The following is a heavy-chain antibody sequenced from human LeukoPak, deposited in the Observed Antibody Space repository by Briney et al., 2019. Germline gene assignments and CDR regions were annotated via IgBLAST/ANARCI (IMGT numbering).Heavy chain of an antibody. V-gene: IGHV4-34*01. CDR3: ASLKGIAVAGRPQNGYYYYGMDV. CDR1: GGSFSGYY. J-gene: IGHJ6*02. Sequence: SETLSLTCAVYGGSFSGYYWSWIRQPPGKGLEWIGEINHSGSTNYNPSLKSRVTISVDTSKNQFSLNLSSVTAADTAVYYCASLKGIAVAGRPQNGYYYYGMDVWGQGTTVTVSS. D-gene: IGHD6-19*01. CDR2: INHSGST.